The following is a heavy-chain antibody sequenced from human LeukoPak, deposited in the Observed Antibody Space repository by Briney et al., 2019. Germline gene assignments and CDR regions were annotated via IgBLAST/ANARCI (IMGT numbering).Heavy chain of an antibody. V-gene: IGHV4-4*02. D-gene: IGHD3-9*01. CDR2: IHHSGST. CDR1: GDSISNNHW. J-gene: IGHJ4*02. CDR3: ATPTYFDILSGG. Sequence: SGTLSLTCAVSGDSISNNHWWSWVRESPGKGLEWIGEIHHSGSTTYNPSLKSRVTISVDKSKNQISLKLRSVTAADTAVYYCATPTYFDILSGGWGQGTLVTVSS.